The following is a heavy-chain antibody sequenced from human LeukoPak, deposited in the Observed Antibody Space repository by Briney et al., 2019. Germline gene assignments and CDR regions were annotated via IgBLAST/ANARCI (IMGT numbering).Heavy chain of an antibody. J-gene: IGHJ4*02. CDR1: GLTFSSYA. CDR2: TSGSGTST. V-gene: IGHV3-23*01. D-gene: IGHD3-9*01. CDR3: ARVSYCDILSPSYYFDY. Sequence: GGSLRLSCAASGLTFSSYAMSWVRQAPGLGLEWVTATSGSGTSTYYADSVKGRFTFSRDNSKDTLYLQMDSLRAEDTAVYYCARVSYCDILSPSYYFDYWGQGALVTVSS.